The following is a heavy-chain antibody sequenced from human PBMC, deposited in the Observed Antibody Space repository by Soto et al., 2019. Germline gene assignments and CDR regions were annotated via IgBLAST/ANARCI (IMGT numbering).Heavy chain of an antibody. CDR1: GGSISSYY. CDR2: IFYSGST. CDR3: ARLSGGYYDSSGYYFGLSYYFDY. V-gene: IGHV4-59*01. Sequence: SETLSLTCAVSGGSISSYYWSWIRQPPGKGLEWIGYIFYSGSTNYNPSLKSRVTISVDTSKNQFSLKLSSVTAADTAVYYCARLSGGYYDSSGYYFGLSYYFDYWGQGTLVTVSS. J-gene: IGHJ4*02. D-gene: IGHD3-22*01.